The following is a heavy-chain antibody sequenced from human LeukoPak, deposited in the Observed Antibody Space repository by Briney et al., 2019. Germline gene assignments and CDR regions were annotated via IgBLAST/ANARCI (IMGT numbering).Heavy chain of an antibody. J-gene: IGHJ4*02. V-gene: IGHV4-59*08. D-gene: IGHD3-22*01. Sequence: SETLSLTCTVSGGSISSYCWSWIRQPPGKGLEWIGYIYYSGSTNYNPSLKSRVTISVDTSKNQFSLKLSSVTAADTAVYYCARAYYDSSGYFVDDYWGQGTLVTVSS. CDR1: GGSISSYC. CDR2: IYYSGST. CDR3: ARAYYDSSGYFVDDY.